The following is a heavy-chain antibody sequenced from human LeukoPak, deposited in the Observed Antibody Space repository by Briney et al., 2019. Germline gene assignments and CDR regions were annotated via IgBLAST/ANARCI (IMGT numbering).Heavy chain of an antibody. Sequence: PAETLSLTCTVSGGSISSYYWSWIRQPPGKGLEWMGYIYYSGSTNYNPSLKSRVTISVDTSKNQFSMKLSSVAAEDTAVYYCARWFGGVINWGQGTLVTVSS. J-gene: IGHJ4*02. D-gene: IGHD3-16*02. CDR2: IYYSGST. V-gene: IGHV4-59*01. CDR1: GGSISSYY. CDR3: ARWFGGVIN.